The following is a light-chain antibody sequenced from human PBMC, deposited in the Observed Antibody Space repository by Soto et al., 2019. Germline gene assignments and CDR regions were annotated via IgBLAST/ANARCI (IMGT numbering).Light chain of an antibody. V-gene: IGLV2-8*01. Sequence: QSVLTQPPSASGSPGQSVTISCTGTSSDVGDYNYVSWYQQHPGKAPKLMIYEVSKRPSGVPDRFSGSKSANTSSPTVSGLQAEDEADYYSSSYAGSSNWVFGGGTKLTVL. CDR3: SSYAGSSNWV. CDR2: EVS. J-gene: IGLJ3*02. CDR1: SSDVGDYNY.